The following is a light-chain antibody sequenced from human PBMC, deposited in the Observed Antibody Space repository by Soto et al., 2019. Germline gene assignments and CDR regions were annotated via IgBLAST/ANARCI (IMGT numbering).Light chain of an antibody. V-gene: IGLV6-57*01. J-gene: IGLJ3*02. Sequence: NFMLTQPHSVSESPGKTVTISCTRSSGSIGSNYVQWYQQRPGSSPTTVIYEDNQRPSGVPDRFSGSIDSSSNSASLTISVLKTEDEANYPCHSDGNYWVFGGGTKLTVL. CDR1: SGSIGSNY. CDR2: EDN. CDR3: HSDGNYWV.